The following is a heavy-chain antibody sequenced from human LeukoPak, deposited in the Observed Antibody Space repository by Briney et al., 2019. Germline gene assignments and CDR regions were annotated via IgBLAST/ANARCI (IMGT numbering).Heavy chain of an antibody. D-gene: IGHD6-13*01. CDR1: GGSISTYY. J-gene: IGHJ6*03. V-gene: IGHV4-59*01. Sequence: SETLSLTCTVSGGSISTYYWSWVRQPPGKGLEWIGYIYYSGSTNYNPSLKSRVTISVDTSKNQVSLKLSSVTAADTAVYYCATAAAAGYYYYYYMDVWGKGTTVTVSS. CDR2: IYYSGST. CDR3: ATAAAAGYYYYYYMDV.